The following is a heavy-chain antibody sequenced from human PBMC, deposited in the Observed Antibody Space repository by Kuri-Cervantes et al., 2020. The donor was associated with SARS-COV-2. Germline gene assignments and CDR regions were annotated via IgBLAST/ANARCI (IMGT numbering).Heavy chain of an antibody. CDR1: GFTFSSYW. D-gene: IGHD3-22*01. CDR3: AREVYYDSGGYYYASLDY. V-gene: IGHV3-74*01. CDR2: INSDGSSA. J-gene: IGHJ4*02. Sequence: GESLKISCAASGFTFSSYWMHWVRQAPGKGLVWVSRINSDGSSANYADSVKGRFTISRDNAKNTLYLQMDSLRAEDTAVYYCAREVYYDSGGYYYASLDYWGQGTRVTVSS.